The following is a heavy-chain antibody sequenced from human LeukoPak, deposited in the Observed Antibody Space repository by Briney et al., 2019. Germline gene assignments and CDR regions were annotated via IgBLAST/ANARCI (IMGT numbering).Heavy chain of an antibody. J-gene: IGHJ6*02. CDR3: ARGWNRPLYYYYYGMDV. V-gene: IGHV1-8*01. CDR1: GYTFTSYD. CDR2: MNPNSGNT. D-gene: IGHD6-6*01. Sequence: GASVKVSCKASGYTFTSYDINWVRQATGQGLEWMGWMNPNSGNTGYAQKFQGRVTMTRNTSISTAYMELSSLRSEDTAVYYCARGWNRPLYYYYYGMDVWGQGTTVTVSS.